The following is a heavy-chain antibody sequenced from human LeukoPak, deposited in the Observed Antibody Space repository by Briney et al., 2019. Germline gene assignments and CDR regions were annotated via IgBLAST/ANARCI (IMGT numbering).Heavy chain of an antibody. CDR2: IKEDGSEK. Sequence: GGSLRLSCAASGFTFSDHYMDWVRQAPGKGLEWVANIKEDGSEKDYVDSVKGRFTISRDNAKNSLYLQMNSLRAEDTAVYYCARQLGYYYDSSGYRNWFDPWGQGTLVTVSS. CDR1: GFTFSDHY. CDR3: ARQLGYYYDSSGYRNWFDP. V-gene: IGHV3-7*01. J-gene: IGHJ5*02. D-gene: IGHD3-22*01.